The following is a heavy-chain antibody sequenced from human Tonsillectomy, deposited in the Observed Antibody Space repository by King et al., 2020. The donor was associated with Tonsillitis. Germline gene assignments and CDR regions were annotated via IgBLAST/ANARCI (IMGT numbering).Heavy chain of an antibody. J-gene: IGHJ5*02. V-gene: IGHV4-30-4*07. Sequence: VQLQESGPGLVKPSQTLTLTCAVSGDSINSGSYSWSWIRQPPGKGLEWIGYINFSGASYYSPSLQRRVTISLDTSKNQFSLRLTSVTAAATAMYYCARAADYGANWIDPWGQGALVTVSS. CDR3: ARAADYGANWIDP. D-gene: IGHD4-17*01. CDR2: INFSGAS. CDR1: GDSINSGSYS.